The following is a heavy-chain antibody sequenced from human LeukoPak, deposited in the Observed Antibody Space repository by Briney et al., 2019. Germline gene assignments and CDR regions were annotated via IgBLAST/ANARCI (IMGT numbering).Heavy chain of an antibody. CDR3: TTAVAGVITFDY. CDR2: IKSKTDGGTI. J-gene: IGHJ4*02. V-gene: IGHV3-15*01. D-gene: IGHD6-19*01. CDR1: GFTFSNAW. Sequence: GGSLILSCAASGFTFSNAWMSWVRQAPGKGLEWVARIKSKTDGGTIDYAGSVKGRFTISRDDSKNTLYLQLNTLKTEDTAVYYCTTAVAGVITFDYWGQGTLVTVSS.